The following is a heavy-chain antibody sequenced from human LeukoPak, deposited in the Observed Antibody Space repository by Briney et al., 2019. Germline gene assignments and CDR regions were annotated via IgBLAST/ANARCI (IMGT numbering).Heavy chain of an antibody. CDR2: ISSSSSYI. Sequence: GGSLRLSCAASGFTFSSYSMNSVRQAPGEGLEWVSSISSSSSYIYYADSVKGRFTISRDNAKNSLYLQMNSLRAEDTAVYYCAREVKYDFWSGYYGDDAFDIWGQGTMVTVSS. V-gene: IGHV3-21*01. D-gene: IGHD3-3*01. CDR3: AREVKYDFWSGYYGDDAFDI. J-gene: IGHJ3*02. CDR1: GFTFSSYS.